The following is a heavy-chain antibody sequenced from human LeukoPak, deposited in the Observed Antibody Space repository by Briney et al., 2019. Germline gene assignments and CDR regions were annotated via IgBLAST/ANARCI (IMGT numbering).Heavy chain of an antibody. CDR2: ISYDGSNK. J-gene: IGHJ4*02. CDR3: APKVVGSTPFDY. D-gene: IGHD2-15*01. CDR1: GFTFSSYA. V-gene: IGHV3-30*04. Sequence: SGGSLRLSCAASGFTFSSYAMHWVRQAPGKGLEWVAVISYDGSNKYYADSVKGRFTISRDNSKNTLYLQMNSLRAADTAVYYCAPKVVGSTPFDYWGQGTLVTVSS.